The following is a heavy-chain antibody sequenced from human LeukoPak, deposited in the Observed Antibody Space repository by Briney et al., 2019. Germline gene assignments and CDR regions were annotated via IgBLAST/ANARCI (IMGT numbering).Heavy chain of an antibody. CDR3: ARSYLYGDYPPGNY. V-gene: IGHV4-59*01. CDR1: GGSISTYY. J-gene: IGHJ4*02. Sequence: PSETLSLTCTVSGGSISTYYWNWIRQPPGKGLEWIGYIYYSGRTNYNPSLKSRVSISIDTSKNQFSLKLSSVTAADTAFYSCARSYLYGDYPPGNYWGQGTLVAVSS. CDR2: IYYSGRT. D-gene: IGHD4-17*01.